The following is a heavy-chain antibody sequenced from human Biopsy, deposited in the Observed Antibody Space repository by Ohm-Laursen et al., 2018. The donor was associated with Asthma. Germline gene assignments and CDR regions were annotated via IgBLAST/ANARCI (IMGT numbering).Heavy chain of an antibody. J-gene: IGHJ3*02. D-gene: IGHD1-1*01. CDR3: VRDGTDDAFDI. CDR2: ISKDASTQ. V-gene: IGHV3-30*01. CDR1: GFSFSNFA. Sequence: SLRLSCSASGFSFSNFAIHWVRQASGKGLEWVGVISKDASTQDYADSVKGRFTMARDNSKNTLDLQMNSLREEDTAVYYCVRDGTDDAFDIWGQGTVVSVSS.